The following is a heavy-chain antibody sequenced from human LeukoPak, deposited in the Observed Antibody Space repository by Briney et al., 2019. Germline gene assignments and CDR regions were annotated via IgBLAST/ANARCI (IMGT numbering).Heavy chain of an antibody. J-gene: IGHJ4*02. CDR2: ISGSDGST. V-gene: IGHV3-23*01. Sequence: GGSLRLSCAASGFTFSSYAMSWVRRAPGKGLEWVSAISGSDGSTYYADSVKGRFTISRDNSKNTLYLQMNSLRAEDTAAYYCAKEPERYCSSTSCFDYWGQGTLVTVST. CDR3: AKEPERYCSSTSCFDY. CDR1: GFTFSSYA. D-gene: IGHD2-2*01.